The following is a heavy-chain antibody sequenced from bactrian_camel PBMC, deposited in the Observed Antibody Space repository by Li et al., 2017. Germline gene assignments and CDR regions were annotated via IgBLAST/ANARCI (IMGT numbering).Heavy chain of an antibody. CDR2: IYTGSGNT. V-gene: IGHV3S28*01. Sequence: QLVESGGGSVQAEGSLRLSCAASEYTYSRYCMGWFRQAPGKEREGVAAIYTGSGNTAYGESVKDRFTFSLDSAKSTIYLEMNSLKPEDTAIYYCAARFGGSCFWKELDGADFGYWGHGTQVTVS. CDR3: AARFGGSCFWKELDGADFGY. J-gene: IGHJ6*01. D-gene: IGHD2*01. CDR1: EYTYSRYC.